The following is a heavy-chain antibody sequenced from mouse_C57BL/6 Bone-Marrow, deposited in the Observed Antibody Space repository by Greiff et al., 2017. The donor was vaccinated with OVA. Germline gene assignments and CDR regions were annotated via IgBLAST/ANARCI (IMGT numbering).Heavy chain of an antibody. V-gene: IGHV1-55*01. CDR2: IYPGSGST. Sequence: QVQLQQPGAELVKPGASVKMSCKASGYTFTSYWITWVKQRPGQGLEWIGDIYPGSGSTNYNEKFKSKATLTVDKSSSTAYMQLSSLTSEDSAVYYCAREGYYYGSSLDYWGQGTTLTVSS. CDR3: AREGYYYGSSLDY. D-gene: IGHD1-1*01. CDR1: GYTFTSYW. J-gene: IGHJ2*01.